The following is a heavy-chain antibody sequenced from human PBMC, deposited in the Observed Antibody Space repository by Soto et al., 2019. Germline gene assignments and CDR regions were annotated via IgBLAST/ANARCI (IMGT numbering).Heavy chain of an antibody. CDR3: ARGMTPPGAPAWYYFDS. CDR1: GASIAGSSY. D-gene: IGHD2-8*02. Sequence: SETLSLTCSVSGASIAGSSYWSWSRQPAGKGLEWIGRFSLSGTTNYSPSLRSRVTMSADVSKNQFSLRLTSVTAADTALYYCARGMTPPGAPAWYYFDSWGQGTLVTVSS. V-gene: IGHV4-4*07. CDR2: FSLSGTT. J-gene: IGHJ4*02.